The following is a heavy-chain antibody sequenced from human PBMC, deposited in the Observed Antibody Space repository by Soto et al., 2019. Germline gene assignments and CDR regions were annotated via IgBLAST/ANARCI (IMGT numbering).Heavy chain of an antibody. D-gene: IGHD4-17*01. CDR3: ARGLGNGDYGDPGDY. J-gene: IGHJ4*02. CDR1: GFTVSDNY. V-gene: IGHV3-53*01. CDR2: LYSGGST. Sequence: EVQLVESGEGLIQPGGSLRLSCAASGFTVSDNYMSWVRQSPGKGLEWVSLLYSGGSTYYADSVKGRFTISRDNSRNILFLQMNGLTTEDTAIYYCARGLGNGDYGDPGDYWGQGTLVTVSS.